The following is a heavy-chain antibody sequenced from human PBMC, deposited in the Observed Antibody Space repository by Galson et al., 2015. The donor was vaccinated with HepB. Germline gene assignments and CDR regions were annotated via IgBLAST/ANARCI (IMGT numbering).Heavy chain of an antibody. CDR3: ARPSGYSRDLDI. D-gene: IGHD6-13*01. CDR2: IIPIFGTA. Sequence: SVKVSCKASGGTFSSYAISWVRQAPGQGLEWMGGIIPIFGTANYAQKFQGRVTITADESTSTAYMELSSLRSDDTAVYYCARPSGYSRDLDIWGQGTMVTVSS. CDR1: GGTFSSYA. J-gene: IGHJ3*02. V-gene: IGHV1-69*13.